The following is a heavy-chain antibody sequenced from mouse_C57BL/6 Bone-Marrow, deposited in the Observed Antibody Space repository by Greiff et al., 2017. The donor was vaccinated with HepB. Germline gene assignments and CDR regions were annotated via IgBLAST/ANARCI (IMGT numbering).Heavy chain of an antibody. Sequence: EVQVVESGGGLVQSGGSLSLSCAASGFTFTDYYMSWVRQPPGKALEWLGFIRNKANGYTTEYSASVKGRFTISRDNSQSILYLLMNALRAEDSATYYCARRGNYGAMDYWGQGTSVTVSS. D-gene: IGHD2-1*01. J-gene: IGHJ4*01. CDR1: GFTFTDYY. CDR2: IRNKANGYTT. CDR3: ARRGNYGAMDY. V-gene: IGHV7-3*01.